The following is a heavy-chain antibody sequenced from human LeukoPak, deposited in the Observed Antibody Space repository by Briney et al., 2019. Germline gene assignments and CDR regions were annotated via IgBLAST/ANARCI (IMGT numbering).Heavy chain of an antibody. CDR3: ARRTSRYYMDV. CDR2: IYYSGNT. V-gene: IGHV4-39*01. J-gene: IGHJ6*03. Sequence: PSETLSLTCTVSGGSISSSSYCWGWIRQPPGKGREWTGSIYYSGNTYYNPSLKSRGTISVDTSKSQSSLKLSSVTAADTGVYYCARRTSRYYMDVWGKGTTVTVSS. D-gene: IGHD2-2*01. CDR1: GGSISSSSYC.